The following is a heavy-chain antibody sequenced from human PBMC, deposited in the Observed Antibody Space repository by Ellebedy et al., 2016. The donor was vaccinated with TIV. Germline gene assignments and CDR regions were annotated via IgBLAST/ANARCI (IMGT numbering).Heavy chain of an antibody. V-gene: IGHV4-31*02. Sequence: SWIRQHPGKGLEWIGYIYYSGSTYYNPSLKSRVTISVDTSKNQFSLKLSSVTAADTAVYYCARAASGLRYFDWNLDYWGQGTLVTVSS. D-gene: IGHD3-9*01. CDR3: ARAASGLRYFDWNLDY. J-gene: IGHJ4*02. CDR2: IYYSGST.